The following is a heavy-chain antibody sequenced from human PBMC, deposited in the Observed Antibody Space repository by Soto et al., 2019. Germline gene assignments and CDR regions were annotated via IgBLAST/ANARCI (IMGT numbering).Heavy chain of an antibody. D-gene: IGHD6-13*01. V-gene: IGHV4-31*03. CDR3: ARVFSDSSSVFDP. CDR2: IYYSGRT. J-gene: IGHJ5*02. CDR1: GGSISSGGYY. Sequence: QVQLQESGPGLVKPSQTLSLTCTVSGGSISSGGYYWSWIRQHPGKGLEWIGYIYYSGRTDYNPSLKSRVTISVDTSKNQFSLKLSSVTAADTAVYYCARVFSDSSSVFDPWGQGTLVTVSS.